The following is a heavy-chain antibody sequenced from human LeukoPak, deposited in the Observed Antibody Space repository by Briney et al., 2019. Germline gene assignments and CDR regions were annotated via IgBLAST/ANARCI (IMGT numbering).Heavy chain of an antibody. Sequence: GESLKISCKGSGYTFTTYWIGWVRQMPGKGLEWMGIIYPGDSDTRYSLSFQGQVTISADKSISTAYLQWSSLKASDTAMYYRARQVGSAARLPFDYWGQGTLVTVSS. CDR3: ARQVGSAARLPFDY. D-gene: IGHD6-6*01. J-gene: IGHJ4*02. CDR1: GYTFTTYW. CDR2: IYPGDSDT. V-gene: IGHV5-51*01.